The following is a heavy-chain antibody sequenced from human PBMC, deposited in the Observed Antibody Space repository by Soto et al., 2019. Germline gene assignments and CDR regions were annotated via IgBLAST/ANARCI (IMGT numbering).Heavy chain of an antibody. J-gene: IGHJ4*02. CDR2: IYYSETT. D-gene: IGHD4-17*01. CDR3: ARTTAVPNTLRSRYFFDY. Sequence: SETLSLTCTVSGGSISSYYWNWIRQPPGKGLEWIGYIYYSETTSYSPSLKDRVTISIDLSKNQFSLRLSSVTTADTDLYYCARTTAVPNTLRSRYFFDYWGQGTLVTVSS. V-gene: IGHV4-59*12. CDR1: GGSISSYY.